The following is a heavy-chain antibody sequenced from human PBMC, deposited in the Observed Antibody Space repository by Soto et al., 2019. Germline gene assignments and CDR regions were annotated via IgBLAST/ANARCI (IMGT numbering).Heavy chain of an antibody. CDR1: GGSFSGYY. CDR2: INHSGST. J-gene: IGHJ6*03. CDR3: ARGRCSGGSCYLFYYYYMDV. D-gene: IGHD2-15*01. Sequence: SETLSLTCAVYGGSFSGYYWSWIRQPPGKGLEWIGEINHSGSTNYNPSLKSRVTISVDTSKNQFSLKLSSVTAADTAVYYCARGRCSGGSCYLFYYYYMDVWGKGTTVTSP. V-gene: IGHV4-34*01.